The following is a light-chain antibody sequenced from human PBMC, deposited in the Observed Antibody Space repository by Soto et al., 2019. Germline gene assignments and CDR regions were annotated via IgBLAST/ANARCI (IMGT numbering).Light chain of an antibody. Sequence: QPVLTQSPSASASLGASVKLTCTLSSGHSSYAIAWHQQQPEKGPRYLMKLNSDGSHSKGDGSPDRFSGSSSGAERYLTIPSLQSEDEADYYCQTWGTGTVVFGGGTTLTVL. J-gene: IGLJ2*01. CDR3: QTWGTGTVV. CDR2: LNSDGSH. CDR1: SGHSSYA. V-gene: IGLV4-69*01.